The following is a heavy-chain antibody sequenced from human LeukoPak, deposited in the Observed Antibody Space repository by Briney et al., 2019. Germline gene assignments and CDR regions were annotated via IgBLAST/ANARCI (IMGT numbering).Heavy chain of an antibody. V-gene: IGHV3-74*01. CDR2: INSDGSWT. J-gene: IGHJ4*02. CDR3: TSFYETN. Sequence: GGSLRLSCAASGNYWMHWVRQAPGKGLVWVSHINSDGSWTSYADSVKGRFTISKDNAKNTVYLQMNSLRAEDTAVYYCTSFYETNWGQGTLVTVSS. D-gene: IGHD2/OR15-2a*01. CDR1: GNYW.